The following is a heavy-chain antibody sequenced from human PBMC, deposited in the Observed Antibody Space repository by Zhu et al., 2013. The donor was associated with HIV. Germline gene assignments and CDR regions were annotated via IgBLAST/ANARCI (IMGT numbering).Heavy chain of an antibody. CDR3: ARAPPRTTQSFHFDY. Sequence: XEAEVKKPGAVSEGXLQGVLVTPLATMVSTWVRQAPGQGLEWVAWISGYTGNTASAQRFQGRVTMTTDTSTSTAYMELRSLRSDDTAVYYCARAPPRTTQSFHFDYWGQGTQVIVSS. CDR2: ISGYTGNT. CDR1: VTPLATMV. V-gene: IGHV1-18*01. D-gene: IGHD3-10*01. J-gene: IGHJ4*02.